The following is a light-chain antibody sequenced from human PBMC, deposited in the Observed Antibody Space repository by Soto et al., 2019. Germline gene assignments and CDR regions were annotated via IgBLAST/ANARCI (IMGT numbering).Light chain of an antibody. V-gene: IGKV1-39*01. J-gene: IGKJ1*01. CDR3: QQSYNTPQT. CDR2: AAS. Sequence: DIQMTQSPSSLSASVGDRVVITCRASQSIAYFLNWYQQKPGKAPKLLIYAASSLPSGVPSRFSGSGSGTDFTLTISSLQPEDFATFYCQQSYNTPQTFGQGTKVDIK. CDR1: QSIAYF.